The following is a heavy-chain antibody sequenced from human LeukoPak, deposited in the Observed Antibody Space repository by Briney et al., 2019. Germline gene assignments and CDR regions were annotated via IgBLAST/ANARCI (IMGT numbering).Heavy chain of an antibody. CDR3: AKAGIGVVGYFDY. V-gene: IGHV3-23*01. CDR2: IRGSGAVS. CDR1: GGSISSSSYY. J-gene: IGHJ4*02. Sequence: PSETLSLTCTVSGGSISSSSYYWGWIRQPPGKGLEWVSTIRGSGAVSYYADSVKGRFTISRDNSKNTLYLQMNSLRDEDTALYYCAKAGIGVVGYFDYWGQGSLVT. D-gene: IGHD6-19*01.